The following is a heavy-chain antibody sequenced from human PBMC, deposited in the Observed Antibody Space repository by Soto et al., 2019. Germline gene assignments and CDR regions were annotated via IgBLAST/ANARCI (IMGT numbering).Heavy chain of an antibody. Sequence: EVQILESGGDLVQPGGSLRLSCVVSGLSLNNYAIAWVRHAPGKGLECVSTIDVLDGAWYSDSVRGRLAISRDVSRNTVYLQMSSLRVEETAIYFCSDWRAGGPVNLDHWGPGTRVTVSS. V-gene: IGHV3-23*01. CDR3: SDWRAGGPVNLDH. D-gene: IGHD2-15*01. CDR2: IDVLDGA. CDR1: GLSLNNYA. J-gene: IGHJ4*02.